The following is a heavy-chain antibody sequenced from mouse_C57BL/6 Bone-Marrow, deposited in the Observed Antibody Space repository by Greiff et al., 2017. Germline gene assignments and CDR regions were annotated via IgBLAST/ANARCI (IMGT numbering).Heavy chain of an antibody. CDR2: ISGGGGNT. J-gene: IGHJ3*01. D-gene: IGHD1-1*01. CDR3: ARNLITTVVPFAY. Sequence: ESGGGLVKPGGSLKLSCAASGFTFSSYTMSWVRQTPEKRLEWVATISGGGGNTYYPDSVKGRFTISRDNAKNTLYLQMSSLRSEDTALYYCARNLITTVVPFAYWGQGTLVTVSA. CDR1: GFTFSSYT. V-gene: IGHV5-9*01.